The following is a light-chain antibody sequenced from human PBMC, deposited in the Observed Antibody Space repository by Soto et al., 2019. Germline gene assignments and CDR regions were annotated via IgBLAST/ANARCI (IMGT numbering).Light chain of an antibody. J-gene: IGKJ4*01. Sequence: DIQMTQSPSSLSASVGDRVTITCRASQSISSYLNWYQQKPGKAPKVLIYTASSLQSGVPSTFSGGGSGTDFTLTISSLQPDDFATYYCQQSYSAPLTFGGGTKVEIK. V-gene: IGKV1-39*01. CDR2: TAS. CDR1: QSISSY. CDR3: QQSYSAPLT.